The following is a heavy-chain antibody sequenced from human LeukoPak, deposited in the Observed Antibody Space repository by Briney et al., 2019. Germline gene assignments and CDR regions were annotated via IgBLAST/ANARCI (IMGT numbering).Heavy chain of an antibody. V-gene: IGHV3-30*18. CDR1: GFTFNNYG. CDR3: AKGPLRGTAAAIDY. J-gene: IGHJ4*02. Sequence: GGSLRLSCAASGFTFNNYGMHWARQTPGKGLEWVAVISYDGRNKHYPDSVKGRFTISRDISTDTLWLQMDSLRTEDTAVYYCAKGPLRGTAAAIDYWGQGTLVTVSS. D-gene: IGHD2-2*01. CDR2: ISYDGRNK.